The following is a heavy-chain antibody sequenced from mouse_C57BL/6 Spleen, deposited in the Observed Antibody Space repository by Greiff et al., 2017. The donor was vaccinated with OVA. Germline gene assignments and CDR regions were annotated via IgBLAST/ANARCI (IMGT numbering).Heavy chain of an antibody. CDR1: GYTFTSYW. V-gene: IGHV1-64*01. CDR2: IHPNSGST. CDR3: AAGGSPIAY. Sequence: QVQLQQPGAELVKPGASVKLSCKASGYTFTSYWMHWVKQRPGQGLEWIGMIHPNSGSTKYNEKFKSKATLTEDKSSITAYMQLSSLTSEDSAFYYCAAGGSPIAYWGQGTLVTVSA. J-gene: IGHJ3*01.